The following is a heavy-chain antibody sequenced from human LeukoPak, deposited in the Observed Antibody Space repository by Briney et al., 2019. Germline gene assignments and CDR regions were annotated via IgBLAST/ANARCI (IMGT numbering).Heavy chain of an antibody. CDR3: AKDTGGYCSGGSCYFDAFDI. CDR2: ISWNSGSI. D-gene: IGHD2-15*01. Sequence: PGGSLRLSCAASGFTFDDYAMHWVRQAPGKGLEWVSGISWNSGSIGYADSVKGRFTIYRDNAKNSLYLQMNSLRAEDTALYYCAKDTGGYCSGGSCYFDAFDIWGQGTMVTVSS. V-gene: IGHV3-9*01. J-gene: IGHJ3*02. CDR1: GFTFDDYA.